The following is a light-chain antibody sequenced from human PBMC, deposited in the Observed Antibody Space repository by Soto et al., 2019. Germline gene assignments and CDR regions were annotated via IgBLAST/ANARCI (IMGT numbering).Light chain of an antibody. CDR3: SSYRTSNTRQIV. CDR1: SSDVGGYNY. CDR2: DVS. J-gene: IGLJ1*01. V-gene: IGLV2-14*03. Sequence: CYSGTSSDVGGYNYVSWYQHHPGKAPKLMIYDVSNRPSGVSNRFSGSKSGNTASLSISGLQPEDEADYYCSSYRTSNTRQIVCGTGTKVTVL.